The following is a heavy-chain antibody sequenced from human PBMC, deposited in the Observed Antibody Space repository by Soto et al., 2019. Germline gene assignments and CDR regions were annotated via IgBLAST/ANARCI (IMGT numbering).Heavy chain of an antibody. CDR2: IKQDGSEK. Sequence: GGSLRLSCAASGFTFSSYWMSWVRQAPGKGLEWVANIKQDGSEKYYVDSVKGRFTISRDNAKNSLYLQMNSLRAEDTAVYYCARLPITIFGVVIIYFDYWGQGTLVTVSS. CDR3: ARLPITIFGVVIIYFDY. CDR1: GFTFSSYW. V-gene: IGHV3-7*01. J-gene: IGHJ4*02. D-gene: IGHD3-3*01.